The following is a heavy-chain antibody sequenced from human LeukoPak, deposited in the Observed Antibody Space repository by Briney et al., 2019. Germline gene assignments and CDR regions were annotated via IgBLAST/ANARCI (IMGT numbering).Heavy chain of an antibody. CDR3: AKDMYSDTSYGNY. CDR1: GFTFDDYA. D-gene: IGHD5-18*01. CDR2: ISWNSGSI. V-gene: IGHV3-9*01. Sequence: GRSLRLSCAASGFTFDDYAMPWVRQAPGKGLEWVSGISWNSGSIGYADSVKGRFTISRDNAKNSLYLQMNSLRAEDTALYYCAKDMYSDTSYGNYWGQGTLVTVSS. J-gene: IGHJ4*02.